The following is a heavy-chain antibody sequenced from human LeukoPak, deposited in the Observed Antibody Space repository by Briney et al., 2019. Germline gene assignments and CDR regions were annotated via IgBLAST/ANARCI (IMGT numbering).Heavy chain of an antibody. D-gene: IGHD2-2*01. CDR3: ARTVVVVPAAIYYYYMDV. CDR1: GYTFTIYA. V-gene: IGHV1-3*01. Sequence: GASVRVSCKASGYTFTIYAMHWVRQAPGQRLEWMGRINAGNGNTKYSQKFQGRVTITRDTSASTAYMELSRLRSDDTAVYYCARTVVVVPAAIYYYYMDVWGKGTTVTVSS. J-gene: IGHJ6*03. CDR2: INAGNGNT.